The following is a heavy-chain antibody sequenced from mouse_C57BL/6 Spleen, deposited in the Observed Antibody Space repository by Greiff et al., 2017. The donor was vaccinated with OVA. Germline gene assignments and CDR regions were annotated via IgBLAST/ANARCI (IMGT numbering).Heavy chain of an antibody. CDR2: ISYDGSN. Sequence: EVHLVESGPGLVKPSQSLSLTCSVTGYSITSGYYWNWIRQFPGNKLEWMGYISYDGSNNYNPSLKNRISITRDTSKNQFFLKLNSVTTEDTATYYCARGGFHFDYWGQGTTLTVSS. CDR1: GYSITSGYY. J-gene: IGHJ2*01. V-gene: IGHV3-6*01. CDR3: ARGGFHFDY.